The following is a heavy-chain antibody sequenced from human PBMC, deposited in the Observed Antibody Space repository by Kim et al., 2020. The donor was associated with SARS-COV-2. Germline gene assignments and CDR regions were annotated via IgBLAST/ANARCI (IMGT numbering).Heavy chain of an antibody. J-gene: IGHJ4*02. CDR3: AREAVAGSFDH. D-gene: IGHD6-19*01. Sequence: NTRYSKKVPARLSITRDTSAKTAYLELSGLRSEDTAVYYCAREAVAGSFDHWGQGTLVTVSS. CDR2: NT. V-gene: IGHV1-3*01.